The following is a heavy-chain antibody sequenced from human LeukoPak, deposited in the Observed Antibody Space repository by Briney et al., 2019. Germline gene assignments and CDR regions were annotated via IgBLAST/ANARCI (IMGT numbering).Heavy chain of an antibody. CDR1: GFTFSSYW. D-gene: IGHD1-26*01. V-gene: IGHV3-7*01. CDR3: ARAAGGTSRDY. Sequence: GGSLRLSCAVSGFTFSSYWMNWVRQAPGKGLEWLANINEDGSGRFYVDSVKGRLTISRDNAKNSLFLQMNSLRAEDTAVYYCARAAGGTSRDYWGQGTLVTVSS. CDR2: INEDGSGR. J-gene: IGHJ4*02.